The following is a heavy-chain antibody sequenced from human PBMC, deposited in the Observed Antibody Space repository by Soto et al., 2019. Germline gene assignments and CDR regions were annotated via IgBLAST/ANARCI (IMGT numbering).Heavy chain of an antibody. CDR1: GFTFSSYA. D-gene: IGHD1-26*01. J-gene: IGHJ4*02. CDR2: ISGSGGST. V-gene: IGHV3-23*01. Sequence: EVPLLESWGGLVQPGGSLRLACAASGFTFSSYAMRWVRQAPVKGLEWVSAISGSGGSTYYADSVKGRFTISRDNSKNTLYLQMNSLRAEDTAVYYCARRGSGSYYDYWGQGNLVTVSS. CDR3: ARRGSGSYYDY.